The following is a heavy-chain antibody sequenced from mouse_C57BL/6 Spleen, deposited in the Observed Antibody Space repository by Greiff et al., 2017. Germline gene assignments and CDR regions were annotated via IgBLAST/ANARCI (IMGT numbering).Heavy chain of an antibody. J-gene: IGHJ3*01. CDR2: FHPYNDAT. Sequence: VQLQQSGAELVKPGASVKMSCKASGYTFTTYPLEWMKQNHGKSLEWIGNFHPYNDATKYNEQFKGKATLTVEKSSSTSYLDLSRLTSDDSAVYYCATGAWFAYWGQGTLVTVSA. CDR1: GYTFTTYP. CDR3: ATGAWFAY. V-gene: IGHV1-47*01.